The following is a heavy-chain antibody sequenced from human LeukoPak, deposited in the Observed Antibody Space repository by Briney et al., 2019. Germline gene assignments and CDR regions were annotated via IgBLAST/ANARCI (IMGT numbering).Heavy chain of an antibody. Sequence: SVKVSCKASGGTFSSYAISWVRQAPGQGLEWMGGIIPIFGTANYAQKFQGRVTMTRDTSTSTVYMELSSLRSEDTAVYYCARGIQLWANWFDPWGQGTLVTVSS. V-gene: IGHV1-69*05. CDR3: ARGIQLWANWFDP. CDR2: IIPIFGTA. D-gene: IGHD5-18*01. J-gene: IGHJ5*02. CDR1: GGTFSSYA.